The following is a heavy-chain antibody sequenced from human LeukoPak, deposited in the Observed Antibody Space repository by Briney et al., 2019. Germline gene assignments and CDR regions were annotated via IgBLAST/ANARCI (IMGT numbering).Heavy chain of an antibody. CDR2: ISGSGGST. V-gene: IGHV3-23*01. Sequence: GGSLRLSCAASGFTFSSYGMHWVRQAPGKGLEWVSVISGSGGSTYYADSVKGRFTISRDNSKNTLYLQMNSLRAEDTAVYYCAKGGGQYSSSRYYFDYWGQGTLVTVSS. D-gene: IGHD6-6*01. J-gene: IGHJ4*02. CDR3: AKGGGQYSSSRYYFDY. CDR1: GFTFSSYG.